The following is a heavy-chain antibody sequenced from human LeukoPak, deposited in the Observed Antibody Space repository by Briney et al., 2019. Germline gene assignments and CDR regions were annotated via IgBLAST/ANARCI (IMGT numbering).Heavy chain of an antibody. CDR3: ARVWSSGYTKDY. CDR2: ISSSSSTI. V-gene: IGHV3-48*04. J-gene: IGHJ4*02. Sequence: GSLRLSCAASGFTFSSYSIDWVRQAPGKGREWLSYISSSSSTIYYADSVKGRFTISRDNAKNSVYLQMNSLRAEDTAVYYCARVWSSGYTKDYWGQGTLVTVSS. CDR1: GFTFSSYS. D-gene: IGHD3-22*01.